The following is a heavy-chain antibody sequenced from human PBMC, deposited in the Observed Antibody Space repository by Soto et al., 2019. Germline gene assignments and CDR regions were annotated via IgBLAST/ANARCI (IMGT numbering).Heavy chain of an antibody. Sequence: GGSLRLSCAASGFTFSSYSMNWVRQAPGKGLEWVSSISSSSSYIYYADSVKGRFTISRDNAKNSLYLQMNSLRAEDTAVYYCARDGGQQWLGPYGMDVWGQGTTVTVSS. CDR1: GFTFSSYS. D-gene: IGHD6-19*01. J-gene: IGHJ6*02. CDR3: ARDGGQQWLGPYGMDV. CDR2: ISSSSSYI. V-gene: IGHV3-21*01.